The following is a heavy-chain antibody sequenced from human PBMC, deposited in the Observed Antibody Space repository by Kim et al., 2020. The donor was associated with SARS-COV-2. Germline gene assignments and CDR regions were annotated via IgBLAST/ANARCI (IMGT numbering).Heavy chain of an antibody. CDR1: GFTFSSFG. CDR2: IGYDGSNK. Sequence: GGSLRLSCAASGFTFSSFGMHWVRQAPGKGLEWVAVIGYDGSNKYYADSVKGRFTISRDNYKNTLYLQMNSLRAEDTAVYYCARDKGYYDSSGHYYYYYGMDVWGQGTTVTVSS. D-gene: IGHD3-22*01. CDR3: ARDKGYYDSSGHYYYYYGMDV. J-gene: IGHJ6*02. V-gene: IGHV3-33*01.